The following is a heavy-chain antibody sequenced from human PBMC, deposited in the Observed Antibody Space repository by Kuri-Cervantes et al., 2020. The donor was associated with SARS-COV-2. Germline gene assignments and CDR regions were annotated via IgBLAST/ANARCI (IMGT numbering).Heavy chain of an antibody. CDR2: ISSSSSYI. V-gene: IGHV3-21*01. CDR1: GFTFSSYS. CDR3: ARGNNWNVYDPTYFDY. D-gene: IGHD1-20*01. Sequence: GESLKISCAASGFTFSSYSMNWVRQAPGKGLEWFSSISSSSSYIYSADSVKGRFTISRDNAKNSLYLQMNSLRAEDTAVYYCARGNNWNVYDPTYFDYWGQGTLVTVSS. J-gene: IGHJ4*02.